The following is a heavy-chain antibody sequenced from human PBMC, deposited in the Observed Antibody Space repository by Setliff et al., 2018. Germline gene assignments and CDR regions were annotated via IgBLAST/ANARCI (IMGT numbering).Heavy chain of an antibody. V-gene: IGHV4-59*01. CDR2: IYNSGST. J-gene: IGHJ3*02. Sequence: SETLSLTCTVSGGSISSYYWSWIRQPPGKGLEWIGYIYNSGSTNYNPSLKSRVTISVDTSKNQISLKLTSVTAADTAVYYCARPHGGEYAFDIWGQGRMVTVSS. CDR3: ARPHGGEYAFDI. D-gene: IGHD3-16*01. CDR1: GGSISSYY.